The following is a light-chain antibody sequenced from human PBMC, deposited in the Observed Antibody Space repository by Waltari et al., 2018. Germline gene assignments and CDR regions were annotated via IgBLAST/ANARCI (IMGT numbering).Light chain of an antibody. CDR2: GSS. CDR1: GSNIGAGHD. V-gene: IGLV1-40*01. Sequence: SVLTQPPSVSGAPGQRVTIPCPGSGSNIGAGHDVPWYQQLPRAAPKLLIYGSSTRPLGVPDRFFGSTSGTSASLAITGLQAEDEADYYCQSYDTSLSVVFGGGTKLTVL. J-gene: IGLJ3*02. CDR3: QSYDTSLSVV.